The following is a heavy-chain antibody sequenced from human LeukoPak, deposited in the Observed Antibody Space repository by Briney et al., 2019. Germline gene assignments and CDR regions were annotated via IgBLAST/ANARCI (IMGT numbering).Heavy chain of an antibody. CDR1: GYTFTGYY. CDR3: ARGVDFWSGYSAQYYYYMDV. Sequence: GASVKVSCKASGYTFTGYYMHWVRQAPGQGLEWMGWINPNSGGTNYAQKLQGRVTMTTDTSTSTAYMELRSLRSDDTAVYYCARGVDFWSGYSAQYYYYMDVWGKGTTVTVFS. J-gene: IGHJ6*03. D-gene: IGHD3-3*01. V-gene: IGHV1-2*02. CDR2: INPNSGGT.